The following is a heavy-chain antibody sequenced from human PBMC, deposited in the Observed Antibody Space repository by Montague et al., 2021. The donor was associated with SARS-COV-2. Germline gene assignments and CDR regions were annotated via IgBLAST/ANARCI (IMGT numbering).Heavy chain of an antibody. J-gene: IGHJ2*01. CDR3: ARRGYYDSAGYHWHLDL. V-gene: IGHV4-4*09. Sequence: SETLSLTCTVSGGSIDDHYRSWIRQSPGKGLERIGYNSSNGKTNYNPSLKSRVTLSADASRSEFSLKLDSVTAADTAVYFCARRGYYDSAGYHWHLDLWGRGMLVTVSS. CDR1: GGSIDDHY. CDR2: NSSNGKT. D-gene: IGHD3-22*01.